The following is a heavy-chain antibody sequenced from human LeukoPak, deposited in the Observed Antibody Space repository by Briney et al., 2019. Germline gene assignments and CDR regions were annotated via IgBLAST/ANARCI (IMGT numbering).Heavy chain of an antibody. J-gene: IGHJ5*02. CDR1: GFSVSDYY. D-gene: IGHD6-13*01. Sequence: GGSLRLSCAASGFSVSDYYISWVRQAPGKGLEWISDVGGSDNFISYSDSVKGRFTISRDYANNSLYLQMNSLRAEDTAVYYCAKDSRIAAAGTPSDWFDPWGQGTLVTVSS. CDR2: VGGSDNFI. V-gene: IGHV3-11*01. CDR3: AKDSRIAAAGTPSDWFDP.